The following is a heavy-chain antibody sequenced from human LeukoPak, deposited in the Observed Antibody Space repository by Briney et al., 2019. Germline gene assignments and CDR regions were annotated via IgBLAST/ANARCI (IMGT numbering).Heavy chain of an antibody. D-gene: IGHD2-2*01. Sequence: GASVKVSCKASGGTFSSYAISWVRQAPGQGLEWMGGIIPIFGTANYAQKFQGRVTITADESTSTAYMELSSLRSEDTAVYYCAREGGHCSSISCFDYWGQGTLVTVSS. CDR3: AREGGHCSSISCFDY. CDR2: IIPIFGTA. J-gene: IGHJ4*02. V-gene: IGHV1-69*13. CDR1: GGTFSSYA.